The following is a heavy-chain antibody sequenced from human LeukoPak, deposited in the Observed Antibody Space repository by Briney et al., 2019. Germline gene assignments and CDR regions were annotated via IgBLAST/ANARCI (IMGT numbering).Heavy chain of an antibody. J-gene: IGHJ1*01. CDR1: GYSFTSYW. CDR3: ARRFGPADSGEGYFQH. V-gene: IGHV5-51*01. CDR2: IYPGDSDT. Sequence: ESLKISCKGSGYSFTSYWIGWVRQMPGKGLEWMGIIYPGDSDTRYSPSLQGQVTISADKSISTAYLQWSSLEASDTAMYYCARRFGPADSGEGYFQHWGQGTLVTVSS. D-gene: IGHD3-10*01.